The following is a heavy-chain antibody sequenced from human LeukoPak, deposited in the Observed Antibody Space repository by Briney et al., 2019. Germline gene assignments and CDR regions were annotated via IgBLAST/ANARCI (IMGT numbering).Heavy chain of an antibody. D-gene: IGHD3-3*01. CDR1: GFTFSSYS. CDR3: AGSTYYDFWSGSIQGWFDP. Sequence: GGSLRLSCAASGFTFSSYSMNWVRQAPGKGLEWVSSISSSSSCIYYADSVKGRFTISRDNAENSLYLQMNSLRAEDTAVYYCAGSTYYDFWSGSIQGWFDPWGQGTLVTVSS. J-gene: IGHJ5*02. CDR2: ISSSSSCI. V-gene: IGHV3-21*01.